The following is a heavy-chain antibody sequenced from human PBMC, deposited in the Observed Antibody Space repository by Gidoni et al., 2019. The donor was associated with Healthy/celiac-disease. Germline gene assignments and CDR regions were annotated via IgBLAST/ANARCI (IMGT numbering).Heavy chain of an antibody. J-gene: IGHJ4*02. Sequence: QVQLVESGGGVVQPGRSLRLSCAASGFTFSSYGMHWVRQAPGKGLEWVAVISYDGSNKYYADSVKGRFTISRDNSKNTLYLQMNSLRAEDTAVYYCAKDRAARRDRYFDYWGQGTLVTVSS. CDR3: AKDRAARRDRYFDY. CDR1: GFTFSSYG. CDR2: ISYDGSNK. V-gene: IGHV3-30*18. D-gene: IGHD6-6*01.